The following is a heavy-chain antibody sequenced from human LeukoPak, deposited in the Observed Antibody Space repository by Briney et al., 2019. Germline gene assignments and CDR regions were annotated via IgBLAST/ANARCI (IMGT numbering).Heavy chain of an antibody. V-gene: IGHV3-21*01. Sequence: GGSLRLSCAASGFTFSSYSMYWVRQAPGKGLEWVSSISSSSSYIYYADSVKGRFTISRDNAKNSLYLQMNSLRAEDTAVYYCARGSGYYDSSGYWAFDIWGQGTMVTVSS. CDR1: GFTFSSYS. D-gene: IGHD3-22*01. CDR2: ISSSSSYI. J-gene: IGHJ3*02. CDR3: ARGSGYYDSSGYWAFDI.